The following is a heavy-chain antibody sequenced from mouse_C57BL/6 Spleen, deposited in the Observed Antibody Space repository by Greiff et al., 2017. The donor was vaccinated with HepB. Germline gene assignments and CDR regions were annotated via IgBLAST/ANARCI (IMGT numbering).Heavy chain of an antibody. CDR1: GFNIKDDY. Sequence: VQLKESGAELVRPGASVKLSCTASGFNIKDDYMHWVKQRPEQGLEWIGWIDPENGDTEYASKFQGKATITADTSSNTAYLQLSSLTSEDTAVYYCTSIYYYGSSPYYYAMDYWGQGTSVTVSS. CDR2: IDPENGDT. CDR3: TSIYYYGSSPYYYAMDY. D-gene: IGHD1-1*01. J-gene: IGHJ4*01. V-gene: IGHV14-4*01.